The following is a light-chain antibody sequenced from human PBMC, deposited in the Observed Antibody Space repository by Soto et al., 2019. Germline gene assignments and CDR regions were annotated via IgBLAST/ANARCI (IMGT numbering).Light chain of an antibody. CDR3: CSYRTGNKHVV. Sequence: QSALTQPASVSGSPGQSITISCTGTTSDIGGYYFVSWYQQHPGKAPKLMIYDVSNRPSGVAHRFSGFKSGNTASLTISGLLAEEEDDDYCCSYRTGNKHVVFGRGTKVTVL. CDR1: TSDIGGYYF. CDR2: DVS. V-gene: IGLV2-14*01. J-gene: IGLJ2*01.